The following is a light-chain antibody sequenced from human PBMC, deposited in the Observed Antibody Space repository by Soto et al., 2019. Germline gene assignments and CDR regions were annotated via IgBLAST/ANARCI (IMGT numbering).Light chain of an antibody. Sequence: DIQMTQSPSSLSASVGDRVTITCRASQSIYSSLNWYHQKPGKAPKLLIYAASNLQSGVPSRFSGSGSGTDFTLSLSSLQPEDFATYYGQQSYSAPYTFGQGPKLEI. J-gene: IGKJ2*01. V-gene: IGKV1-39*01. CDR3: QQSYSAPYT. CDR1: QSIYSS. CDR2: AAS.